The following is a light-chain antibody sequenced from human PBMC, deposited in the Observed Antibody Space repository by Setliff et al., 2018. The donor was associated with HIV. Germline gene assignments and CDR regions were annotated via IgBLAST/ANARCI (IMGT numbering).Light chain of an antibody. CDR1: SSYGGGYSY. Sequence: QSVMTQPASVSGSPGQSITISCTGTSSYGGGYSYVSWYKQHPDRAPKLMIYDVTTRPSGVSSRFSGYKSGNAASLTISGLQAEDEADYYCNSYSTSITLLYVIGTGTKVTVL. CDR3: NSYSTSITLLYV. V-gene: IGLV2-14*01. CDR2: DVT. J-gene: IGLJ1*01.